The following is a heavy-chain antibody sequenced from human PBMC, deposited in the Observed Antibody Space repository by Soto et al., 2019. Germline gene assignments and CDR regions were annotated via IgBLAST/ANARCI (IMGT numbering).Heavy chain of an antibody. D-gene: IGHD6-13*01. CDR3: ARGGGAGTYPVDDYYYGMDV. CDR2: IIPIFGTA. J-gene: IGHJ6*02. Sequence: QVQLVQSGAEVKKPGSSVKVSCKASGGTFSSYAISWVRQAPGQGLEWMGGIIPIFGTANYAQKFQGRVTITADESTSTAYMELSSLRSEDTAVYYCARGGGAGTYPVDDYYYGMDVWGQGTTVTVSS. CDR1: GGTFSSYA. V-gene: IGHV1-69*01.